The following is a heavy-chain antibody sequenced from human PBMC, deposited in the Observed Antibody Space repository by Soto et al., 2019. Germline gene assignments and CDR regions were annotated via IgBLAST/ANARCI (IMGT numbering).Heavy chain of an antibody. CDR3: ARDPPAWGIAVAGTSGSAFDI. Sequence: ASVKVSCKASGGTFSSYTISWVRQAPGQGLEWMGRIIPILGIANYAQKFQGRVTITADKSTSTAYMELSSLRSEDTAVYYCARDPPAWGIAVAGTSGSAFDIWGQGTMVTVSS. CDR1: GGTFSSYT. D-gene: IGHD6-19*01. J-gene: IGHJ3*02. CDR2: IIPILGIA. V-gene: IGHV1-69*04.